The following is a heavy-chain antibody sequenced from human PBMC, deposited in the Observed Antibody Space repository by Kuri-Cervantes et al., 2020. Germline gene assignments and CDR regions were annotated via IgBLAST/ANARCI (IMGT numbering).Heavy chain of an antibody. CDR3: ASGGVVPAALFVY. J-gene: IGHJ4*02. CDR1: GFTFSSYW. V-gene: IGHV3-53*01. Sequence: GGSLRLSCAASGFTFSSYWMHWVRQAPGKGLEWVSVIYSGGSTYYADSVKGRFTISRDNSKNTLYLQMNSLRAEDTAVYYCASGGVVPAALFVYWGQGTLVTVSS. CDR2: IYSGGST. D-gene: IGHD2-2*01.